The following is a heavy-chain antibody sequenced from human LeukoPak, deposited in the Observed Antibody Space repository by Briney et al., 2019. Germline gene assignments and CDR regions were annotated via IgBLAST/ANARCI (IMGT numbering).Heavy chain of an antibody. CDR1: GYTFTGYY. D-gene: IGHD6-13*01. CDR3: ARRIAAAGHFDY. Sequence: ASVKVSCKASGYTFTGYYLYWVRQAPGQGLEWMGRINPNSGGTDYAQKFQGRVTMTRDTSISTAYMELSSLRSDDTAVFYCARRIAAAGHFDYWGQGTLVTVSS. V-gene: IGHV1-2*06. J-gene: IGHJ4*02. CDR2: INPNSGGT.